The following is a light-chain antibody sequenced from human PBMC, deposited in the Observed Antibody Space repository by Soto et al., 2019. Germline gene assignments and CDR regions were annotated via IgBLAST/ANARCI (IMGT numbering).Light chain of an antibody. V-gene: IGLV2-11*01. CDR2: TVT. J-gene: IGLJ1*01. Sequence: SVRNQPPSGFRAPGPVVTISFTGTSSYIGGYNYVSWYQQHPGKAPKLMIYTVTKRPSGVPDRFSGSKSDNTASLTISGLQADDEADYYCCSYAGSSSYVFGTGTKVTVL. CDR1: SSYIGGYNY. CDR3: CSYAGSSSYV.